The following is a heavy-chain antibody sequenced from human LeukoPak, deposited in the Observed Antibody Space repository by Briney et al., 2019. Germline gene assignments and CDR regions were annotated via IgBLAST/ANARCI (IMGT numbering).Heavy chain of an antibody. D-gene: IGHD4-17*01. CDR1: GVTFSNYA. J-gene: IGHJ4*02. CDR2: LSSSGGTT. CDR3: ARWTTVTRAFDY. Sequence: GGSLRLSCAASGVTFSNYAMSWVRQAPGKGLEWVSGLSSSGGTTYYADSVKGRFTISRDNSKSMMYLGMNSLRAEDTAVYYCARWTTVTRAFDYWGQGTLVTVSS. V-gene: IGHV3-23*01.